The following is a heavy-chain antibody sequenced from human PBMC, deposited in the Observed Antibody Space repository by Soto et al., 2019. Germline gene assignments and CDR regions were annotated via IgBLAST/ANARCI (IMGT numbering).Heavy chain of an antibody. D-gene: IGHD3-10*01. J-gene: IGHJ4*02. CDR3: AKGTYYYGSAPYYFDY. V-gene: IGHV3-23*01. Sequence: SGGSLRLSCAASGFTFSSYAMSWVRQAPGKGLEWVSGISGSGGSTYYADSVKGRSTISRDNSKNTLYLQMNSLRAEDTAVYYCAKGTYYYGSAPYYFDYWSQGTLVTVSS. CDR1: GFTFSSYA. CDR2: ISGSGGST.